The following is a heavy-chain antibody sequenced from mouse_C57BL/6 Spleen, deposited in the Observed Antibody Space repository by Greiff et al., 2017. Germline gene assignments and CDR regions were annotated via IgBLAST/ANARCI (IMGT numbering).Heavy chain of an antibody. V-gene: IGHV1-4*01. J-gene: IGHJ4*01. CDR1: GYTFTSYT. D-gene: IGHD1-1*01. Sequence: QVQLKESGAELARPGASVKMSCKASGYTFTSYTMHWVKQRPGQGLEWIGYINPSSGYTKYNQKFKDKATLTADKSSSTAYMQLSSLTSEDSAVYYCARSYYGSSYAMDYWGQGTSVTVSS. CDR3: ARSYYGSSYAMDY. CDR2: INPSSGYT.